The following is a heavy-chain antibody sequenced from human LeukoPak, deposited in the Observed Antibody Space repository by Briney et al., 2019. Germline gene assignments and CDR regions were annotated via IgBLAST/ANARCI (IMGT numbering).Heavy chain of an antibody. CDR3: AKSRGESRGASNY. J-gene: IGHJ4*02. CDR2: ISGSGDTT. V-gene: IGHV3-23*01. D-gene: IGHD1-26*01. Sequence: GGSLRLSCAASRFTFSSYAMNWVRQAPGKGLEWVSFISGSGDTTYYADSVKGRFTISRDSSKNTLYLQMNSLRAEDTAVYYCAKSRGESRGASNYWGQGTLVTVSS. CDR1: RFTFSSYA.